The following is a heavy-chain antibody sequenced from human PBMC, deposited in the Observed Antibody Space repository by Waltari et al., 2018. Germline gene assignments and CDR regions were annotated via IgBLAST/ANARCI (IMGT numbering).Heavy chain of an antibody. CDR2: FYYSGST. CDR1: GGSISSSSYY. Sequence: QLQLQESGPGLVKPSETLSLTCTVSGGSISSSSYYWGWIRQPPGKERECIGSFYYSGSTYSNPALKSRVTISVDTAKNQFSLKLGSVTAAVTAVYYCARDITVTGGYDYWGQGTLVTVSS. V-gene: IGHV4-39*07. D-gene: IGHD1-26*01. CDR3: ARDITVTGGYDY. J-gene: IGHJ4*02.